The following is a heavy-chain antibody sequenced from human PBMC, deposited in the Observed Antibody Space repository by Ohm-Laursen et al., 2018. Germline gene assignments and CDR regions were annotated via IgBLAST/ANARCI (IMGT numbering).Heavy chain of an antibody. J-gene: IGHJ4*02. CDR3: ARDVVVVAATYLSY. CDR2: IHSGGNT. D-gene: IGHD2-15*01. V-gene: IGHV3-53*01. Sequence: GSLRLSCSASGFTFSDYYMSWVRQAPGKGLEWVSVIHSGGNTYYVDSVKGRFTISRDNSKNTLYLQMNSLRAEDTAVYYCARDVVVVAATYLSYWGQGTLVTVSS. CDR1: GFTFSDYY.